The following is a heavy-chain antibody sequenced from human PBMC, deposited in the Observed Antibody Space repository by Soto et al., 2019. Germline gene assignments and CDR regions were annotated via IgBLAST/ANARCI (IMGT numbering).Heavy chain of an antibody. V-gene: IGHV4-4*07. J-gene: IGHJ4*02. Sequence: SETLSLTCTVSGGSISSYYWSWVRQPAGKGLEWIGRISPSGSTKYNPSLKSRVTMSEDTSNNQFSLKVTSVTAADTDIYYCARVAYCDANTCHLTDYWGLGTLVTVLL. CDR3: ARVAYCDANTCHLTDY. D-gene: IGHD2-21*01. CDR1: GGSISSYY. CDR2: ISPSGST.